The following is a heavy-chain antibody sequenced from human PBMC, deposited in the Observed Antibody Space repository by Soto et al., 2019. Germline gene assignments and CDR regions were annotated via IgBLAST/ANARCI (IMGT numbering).Heavy chain of an antibody. V-gene: IGHV3-23*01. D-gene: IGHD6-19*01. CDR1: GFRFGSYA. J-gene: IGHJ4*02. Sequence: VGSLRLSCAASGFRFGSYAMSRVRQAPGKGLEWVSAISGSGDGTYYADSVKGRFTISRDNSKNTLYLQMNSLRAEDTAVYYCAKDEYTSGWYISYLFDSWGQGTLVTVSS. CDR2: ISGSGDGT. CDR3: AKDEYTSGWYISYLFDS.